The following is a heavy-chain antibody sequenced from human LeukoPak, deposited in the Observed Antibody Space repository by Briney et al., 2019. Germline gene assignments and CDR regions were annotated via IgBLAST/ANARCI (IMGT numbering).Heavy chain of an antibody. CDR2: IYYSGST. D-gene: IGHD6-19*01. V-gene: IGHV4-39*01. CDR3: ARIPMAGPDY. Sequence: SETLSLTCTVSGGSISSSSYYWGWLRQPPGKGLEWIGSIYYSGSTYYNPSLKSRVTISVDTSKNQFSLKLSSVTAADTAVYYCARIPMAGPDYWGQGTLVTVSS. CDR1: GGSISSSSYY. J-gene: IGHJ4*02.